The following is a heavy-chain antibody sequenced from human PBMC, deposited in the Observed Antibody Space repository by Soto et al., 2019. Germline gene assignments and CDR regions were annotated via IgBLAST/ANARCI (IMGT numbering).Heavy chain of an antibody. Sequence: VGSLRLSCAASYFDFSSYGIHWVRQAPGKGLEWVAASSYDGRETFYADSAKGRFTVSKEMSKNTAFLQMNALRHEDTAVYFCARDSGWPILNFDNWGQGTPVTVSS. CDR3: ARDSGWPILNFDN. CDR2: SSYDGRET. D-gene: IGHD3-10*01. V-gene: IGHV3-30*03. J-gene: IGHJ4*02. CDR1: YFDFSSYG.